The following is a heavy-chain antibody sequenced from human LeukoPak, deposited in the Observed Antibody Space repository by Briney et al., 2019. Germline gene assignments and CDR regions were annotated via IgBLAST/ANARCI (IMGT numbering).Heavy chain of an antibody. V-gene: IGHV4-31*03. CDR1: GSSVSSDEYY. Sequence: PSQTLFLTCTVSGSSVSSDEYYWSWVRQHPGKGLEWIGYVYYSGSSYYIPSLESRVTMSVEVSKNQFSLELRSVTAADTAVYYCARVKVLRFLEWFLDFWGQGALVTVSS. CDR2: VYYSGSS. D-gene: IGHD3-3*01. CDR3: ARVKVLRFLEWFLDF. J-gene: IGHJ4*02.